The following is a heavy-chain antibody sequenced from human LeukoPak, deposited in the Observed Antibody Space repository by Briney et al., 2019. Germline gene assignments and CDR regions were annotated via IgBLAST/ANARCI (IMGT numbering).Heavy chain of an antibody. CDR2: INPNSGGT. Sequence: ASVKVSCKASGYTFTVYYMHWVRQAPGQGLEWMGCINPNSGGTNYAQKFQGRVTMTRDTSISTAYMELSRLRSDDTAVYYFASLTYYDIFPDTFDIWGQGTMVTVSS. J-gene: IGHJ3*02. CDR3: ASLTYYDIFPDTFDI. CDR1: GYTFTVYY. V-gene: IGHV1-2*02. D-gene: IGHD3-9*01.